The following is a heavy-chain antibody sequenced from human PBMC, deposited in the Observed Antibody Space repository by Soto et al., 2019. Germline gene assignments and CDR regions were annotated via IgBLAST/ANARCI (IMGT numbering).Heavy chain of an antibody. D-gene: IGHD3-22*01. CDR3: ARIEKLSARLTIITGWFDP. CDR1: GCSISSGCYS. Sequence: SETLSLTCRVSGCSISSGCYSWSWIRQPPGKCLEWIGYIYHSGSTYYNPSLKSRVTISVDRSKNQFSLKLSSVTAADTAVDDCARIEKLSARLTIITGWFDPWGQGTLVTVYS. CDR2: IYHSGST. J-gene: IGHJ5*02. V-gene: IGHV4-30-2*01.